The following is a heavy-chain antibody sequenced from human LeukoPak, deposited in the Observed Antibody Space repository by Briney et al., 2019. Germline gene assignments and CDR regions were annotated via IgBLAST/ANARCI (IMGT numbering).Heavy chain of an antibody. D-gene: IGHD1-26*01. Sequence: PGGFLRLSCAASGFTFSSYSMNWVRQAPGKGLEWVSSISSSSSYIYYADSVKGRFTISRDNAKNSLYLQMNSLRAEDTAVYYCARPLYSGSPPDYWGQGTLVTVSS. CDR2: ISSSSSYI. CDR3: ARPLYSGSPPDY. J-gene: IGHJ4*02. CDR1: GFTFSSYS. V-gene: IGHV3-21*01.